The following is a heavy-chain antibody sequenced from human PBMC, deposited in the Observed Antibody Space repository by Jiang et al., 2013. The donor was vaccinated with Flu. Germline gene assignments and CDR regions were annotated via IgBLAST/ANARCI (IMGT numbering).Heavy chain of an antibody. V-gene: IGHV1-46*01. Sequence: QGLEWMGIINPSGGSTSYAQKFQGRVTMTRDTSTSTVYMELSSLRSEDTAVYYCARERNWNDVGAFDIWGQGTMVTVSS. D-gene: IGHD1-20*01. CDR2: INPSGGST. J-gene: IGHJ3*02. CDR3: ARERNWNDVGAFDI.